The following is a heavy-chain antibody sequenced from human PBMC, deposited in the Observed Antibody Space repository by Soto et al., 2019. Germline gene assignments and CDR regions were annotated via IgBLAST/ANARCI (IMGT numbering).Heavy chain of an antibody. CDR1: GFTFSSYA. D-gene: IGHD6-19*01. J-gene: IGHJ4*02. CDR2: ISGSGGST. V-gene: IGHV3-23*01. CDR3: SRRSSGWYFDY. Sequence: EVQLLESGGGLVQPGGSLRLSCAASGFTFSSYAMSWVRQAPGKGLEWVSVISGSGGSTYYADSVKGRFTISRDNSKNTVYLQMNSLRAEDTAVYYCSRRSSGWYFDYWGQGTLVTVSS.